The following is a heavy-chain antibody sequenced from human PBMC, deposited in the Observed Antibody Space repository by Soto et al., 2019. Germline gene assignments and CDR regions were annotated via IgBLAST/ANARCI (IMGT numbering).Heavy chain of an antibody. CDR2: ISWNSGSI. J-gene: IGHJ4*02. CDR1: GFTFDDYA. Sequence: EVRLVESGGGLVQPGRSLRLSCAASGFTFDDYAMHWVRQAPGKGLEWVSGISWNSGSIGYADSVKGRFTISRDNAKNSLYLQMNSLRAEDTALYYCAKEYGDYGRVGVYWGQGTLVTVSS. D-gene: IGHD4-17*01. V-gene: IGHV3-9*01. CDR3: AKEYGDYGRVGVY.